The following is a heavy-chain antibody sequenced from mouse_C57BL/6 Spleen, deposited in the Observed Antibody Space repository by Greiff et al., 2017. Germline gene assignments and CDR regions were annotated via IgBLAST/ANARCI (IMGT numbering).Heavy chain of an antibody. J-gene: IGHJ3*01. CDR1: GYTFTSYW. V-gene: IGHV1-64*01. CDR2: IHPNSGST. CDR3: ARDGLYYGNSWFAY. D-gene: IGHD2-1*01. Sequence: QVQLQQPGAELVKPGASVKLSCKASGYTFTSYWMHWVKQRPGQGLEWIGMIHPNSGSTNYNEKFKSKATLTVDKSSSTAYMQLSSLTSEDSAVYYCARDGLYYGNSWFAYWGQGTLVTVSA.